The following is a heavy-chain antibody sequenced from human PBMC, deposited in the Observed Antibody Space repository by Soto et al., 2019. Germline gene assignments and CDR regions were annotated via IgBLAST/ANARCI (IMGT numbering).Heavy chain of an antibody. Sequence: QVQLQQWGAGLLKPSETLSLTCAVYGGSFSGYYWSWIRQPPGKGLEWIGEINHSGSTNYNPSLKSRLNIEVDTSKNQFSLKLSSVPAADTAVYYCARAVLAYNGTKFDYWGQGTLVTVSS. V-gene: IGHV4-34*01. CDR1: GGSFSGYY. CDR3: ARAVLAYNGTKFDY. J-gene: IGHJ4*02. CDR2: INHSGST. D-gene: IGHD1-20*01.